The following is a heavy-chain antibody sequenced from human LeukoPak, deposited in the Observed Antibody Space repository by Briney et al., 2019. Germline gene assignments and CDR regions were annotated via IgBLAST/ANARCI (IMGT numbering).Heavy chain of an antibody. Sequence: SETLSLTCTVSGGSISGDHWNWIRQPPGKGLEWIGYTYYSGNTNYNPSLKSRVTISVDTSKNQFSLKLSSVTAADTAVYYCARRNDFDIWGQGTMVTVSS. J-gene: IGHJ3*02. CDR1: GGSISGDH. CDR3: ARRNDFDI. V-gene: IGHV4-59*08. CDR2: TYYSGNT.